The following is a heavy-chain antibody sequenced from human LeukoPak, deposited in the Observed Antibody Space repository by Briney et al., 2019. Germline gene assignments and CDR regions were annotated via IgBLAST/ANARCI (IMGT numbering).Heavy chain of an antibody. CDR1: GGSISSYY. D-gene: IGHD4-17*01. CDR2: IYTSGST. CDR3: ASEVVTTRDYWYFDL. Sequence: PSETLSLTCTVSGGSISSYYWSWIRQPAGKGLEWIGRIYTSGSTNYNPSLKSRVTMSVDTSKNQFSLKLSSVTAADTAVCYCASEVVTTRDYWYFDLWGRGTLVTVSS. J-gene: IGHJ2*01. V-gene: IGHV4-4*07.